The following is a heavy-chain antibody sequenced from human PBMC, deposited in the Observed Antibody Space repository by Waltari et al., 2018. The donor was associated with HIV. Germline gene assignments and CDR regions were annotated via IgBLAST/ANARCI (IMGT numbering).Heavy chain of an antibody. J-gene: IGHJ6*02. CDR2: ISYDGSNK. CDR3: AKGKDSSSWYFNYGMDV. CDR1: GFTFSSYG. V-gene: IGHV3-30*18. D-gene: IGHD6-13*01. Sequence: ASGFTFSSYGMHWVRQAPGKGLEWVAVISYDGSNKYYADSVKGRFTISRDNSKNTLYLQMNSLRAEDTAVYYCAKGKDSSSWYFNYGMDVWGQGTTVTVSS.